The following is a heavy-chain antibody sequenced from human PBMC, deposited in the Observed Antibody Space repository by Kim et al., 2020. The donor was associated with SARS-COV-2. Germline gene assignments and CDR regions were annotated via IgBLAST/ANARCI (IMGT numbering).Heavy chain of an antibody. J-gene: IGHJ3*02. CDR3: ARNNALDI. V-gene: IGHV4-59*01. CDR2: SGSP. Sequence: SGSPKYNPPPQSRVTLSLDTSKNQFSLQLNSVTAADTAVYYCARNNALDIWGQGTMVTVSS.